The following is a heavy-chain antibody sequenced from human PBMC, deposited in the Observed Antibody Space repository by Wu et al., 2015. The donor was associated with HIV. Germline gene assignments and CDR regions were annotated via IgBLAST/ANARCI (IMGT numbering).Heavy chain of an antibody. J-gene: IGHJ6*02. CDR2: IYQSGST. Sequence: QVQLQESGPGLVKPSETLSLTCAVSGYSISSGYYWGWIRQPPGKGLEWIGSIYQSGSTYYNPSLKSRVTISVDTSKNQFSLKLSSVTAADTAVYYCARGGXYPDYYYYYGMDVVGPRDHGHRLL. CDR1: GYSISSGYY. V-gene: IGHV4-38-2*01. CDR3: ARGGXYPDYYYYYGMDV.